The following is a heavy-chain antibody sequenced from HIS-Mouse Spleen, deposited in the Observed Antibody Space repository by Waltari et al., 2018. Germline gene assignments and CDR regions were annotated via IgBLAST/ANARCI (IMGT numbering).Heavy chain of an antibody. V-gene: IGHV3-43D*03. CDR1: GFRFDDYA. D-gene: IGHD3-10*01. J-gene: IGHJ4*02. CDR2: ISWDGGST. Sequence: EVQLVESGGVVVQPGGSLRLCCEASGFRFDDYAMTWVCQAPGKGLEWVSLISWDGGSTYYADSVKGRFTISRDNSKNSLYLQMNSLRAEDTALYYCAKDRDGSGSYSDYWGQGTLVTVSS. CDR3: AKDRDGSGSYSDY.